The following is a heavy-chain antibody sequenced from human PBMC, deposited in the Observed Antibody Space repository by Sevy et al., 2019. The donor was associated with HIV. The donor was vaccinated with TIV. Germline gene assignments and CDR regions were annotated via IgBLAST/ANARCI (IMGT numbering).Heavy chain of an antibody. CDR2: ISYDGIIK. CDR3: AREGGYTSAWSPGNH. Sequence: GWSLRLSCAASGFTFNTHAMHWVRQAPGKGLEWVALISYDGIIKYYADSVKGRLTISRDNSKNTLSLQMNSLRVEDTALYYCAREGGYTSAWSPGNHWGQGTLVTVSS. V-gene: IGHV3-30*04. J-gene: IGHJ4*02. CDR1: GFTFNTHA. D-gene: IGHD6-19*01.